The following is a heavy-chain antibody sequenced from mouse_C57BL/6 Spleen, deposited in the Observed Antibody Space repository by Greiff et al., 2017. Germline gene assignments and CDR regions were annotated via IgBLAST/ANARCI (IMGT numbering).Heavy chain of an antibody. CDR3: ARPDYGSSDGWYFDV. V-gene: IGHV5-17*01. CDR1: GFTFSDYG. Sequence: DVMLVESGGGLVKPGGSLKLSCAASGFTFSDYGMHWVRQAPEKGLAWVAYISSGSSTIYYADTVKGRFTISRDNAKNTLFLQRTSLSSEDTAMYYCARPDYGSSDGWYFDVWGTGTTVTVSS. CDR2: ISSGSSTI. D-gene: IGHD1-1*01. J-gene: IGHJ1*03.